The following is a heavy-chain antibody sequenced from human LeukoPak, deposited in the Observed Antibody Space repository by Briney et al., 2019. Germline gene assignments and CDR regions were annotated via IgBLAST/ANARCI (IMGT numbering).Heavy chain of an antibody. Sequence: GGSLRLSCAASGFTFNNSAMSWVRQAPGKGLEWVSSVSGSGGSTYYADSVRGRFTISRDNSKNTLYLQMNSLRAEDSAVYYCAKDGGYDSSGYYYIETISFDYWGQGTLVTVSS. CDR3: AKDGGYDSSGYYYIETISFDY. CDR1: GFTFNNSA. V-gene: IGHV3-23*01. D-gene: IGHD3-22*01. J-gene: IGHJ4*02. CDR2: VSGSGGST.